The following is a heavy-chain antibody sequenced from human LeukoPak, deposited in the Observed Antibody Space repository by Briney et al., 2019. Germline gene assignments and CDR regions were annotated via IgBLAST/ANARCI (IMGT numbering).Heavy chain of an antibody. D-gene: IGHD1-1*01. CDR2: MRGDGGEK. V-gene: IGHV3-7*01. J-gene: IGHJ4*02. CDR1: GFTFSSYW. CDR3: ARGNPLGSY. Sequence: GGSLRLSCAASGFTFSSYWMIWVRQAPGKGLERVANMRGDGGEKYHVDSVKGRFTISRDNAKNSLYLQMDSLRAEDTAVYYCARGNPLGSYWGQGTLVTVSS.